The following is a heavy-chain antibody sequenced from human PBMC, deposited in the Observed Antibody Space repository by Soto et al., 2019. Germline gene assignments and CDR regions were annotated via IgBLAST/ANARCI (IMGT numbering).Heavy chain of an antibody. V-gene: IGHV1-69*06. CDR1: GGTFNNYV. Sequence: QVQLVQSGAEVKKPGSSVKVSCKASGGTFNNYVINWVRQAPGQGLEWMGGIIPIFGTANYAQKFQGRVTITADKSTNTAYIELNSLRSEDTAVYYCAGRCDSTSCLAHFDYWGQGTLVTVSS. D-gene: IGHD2-2*01. CDR2: IIPIFGTA. J-gene: IGHJ4*02. CDR3: AGRCDSTSCLAHFDY.